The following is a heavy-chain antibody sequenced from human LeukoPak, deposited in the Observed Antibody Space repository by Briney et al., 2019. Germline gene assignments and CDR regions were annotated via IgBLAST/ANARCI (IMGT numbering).Heavy chain of an antibody. D-gene: IGHD3-10*01. CDR2: ISRSGSTK. CDR1: GFTFSDYN. V-gene: IGHV3-11*04. J-gene: IGHJ6*03. CDR3: ARDGVTMVRGVKVLDYYYYYMDV. Sequence: GGSLRLSCAASGFTFSDYNMRWIRQAPGKGLEWVSSISRSGSTKYYADSVKGRFTISRDNAKNSLCLQMNSLRAEDTAVYYCARDGVTMVRGVKVLDYYYYYMDVWGKGTTVTISS.